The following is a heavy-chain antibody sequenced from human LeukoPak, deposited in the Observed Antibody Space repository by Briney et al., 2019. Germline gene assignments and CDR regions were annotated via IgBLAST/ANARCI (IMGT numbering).Heavy chain of an antibody. J-gene: IGHJ4*02. CDR1: GFTFSSYG. CDR2: IWYDGSNK. Sequence: RSLRLSCAASGFTFSSYGIHWVRQAPGKGLEWVAVIWYDGSNKYYADSVKGRFTISRDNSKNTLYLQMNSLRAEDTAVYYCAKTQWFGERGLYYFDYWGQGTLVTVSS. D-gene: IGHD3-10*01. V-gene: IGHV3-33*06. CDR3: AKTQWFGERGLYYFDY.